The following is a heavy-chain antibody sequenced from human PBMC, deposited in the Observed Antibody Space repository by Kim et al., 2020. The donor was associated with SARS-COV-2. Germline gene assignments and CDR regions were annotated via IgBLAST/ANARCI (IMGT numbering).Heavy chain of an antibody. CDR3: ATKILTVGAFDI. D-gene: IGHD4-17*01. J-gene: IGHJ3*02. V-gene: IGHV1-24*01. Sequence: IYAQQFQGRVTMTEDTSTDTAYMELSSLRSEDTAVYYCATKILTVGAFDIWGQGTMVTVSS.